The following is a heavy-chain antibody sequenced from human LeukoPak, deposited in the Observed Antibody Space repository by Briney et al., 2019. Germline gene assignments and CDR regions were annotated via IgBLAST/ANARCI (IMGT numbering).Heavy chain of an antibody. CDR2: IYGGDST. D-gene: IGHD3-9*01. CDR1: GFTVSSNY. Sequence: GGSLRLSCAVSGFTVSSNYLSWVSQASGKGLEWVSVIYGGDSTYYGDFVKGRFTISRDNSKNTLYLQMNSLRAEDTAVYYCAKRANILTGPLEDFDYWGQGTLVTVSS. V-gene: IGHV3-53*01. CDR3: AKRANILTGPLEDFDY. J-gene: IGHJ4*02.